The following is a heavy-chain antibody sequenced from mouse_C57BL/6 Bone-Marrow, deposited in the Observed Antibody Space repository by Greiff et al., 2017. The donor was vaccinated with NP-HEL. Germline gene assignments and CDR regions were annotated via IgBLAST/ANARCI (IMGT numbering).Heavy chain of an antibody. Sequence: QVQLQQPGAELVMPGASVKLSCKASGYTFTSYWMHWVKQRPGQGLEWIGEIDPSDSYTNYNQKFKGKSTLTVDKSYSTAYMQLSSLTSEDSAVYYCARREYYGSRPYFDYWGQGTTLTVSS. J-gene: IGHJ2*01. V-gene: IGHV1-69*01. CDR1: GYTFTSYW. CDR3: ARREYYGSRPYFDY. CDR2: IDPSDSYT. D-gene: IGHD1-1*01.